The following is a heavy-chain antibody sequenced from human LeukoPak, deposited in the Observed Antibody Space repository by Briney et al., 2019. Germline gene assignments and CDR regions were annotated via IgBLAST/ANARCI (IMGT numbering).Heavy chain of an antibody. D-gene: IGHD4-17*01. Sequence: PSETLSLTCAVYGGSFSGYYWSWIRQPPGKGLEWIGEINHSGSTNYNPSLKSRVTISVDTSKNQFSLKLSSVTAADTAVYYCARGYIFLRVTSWFDPWGQGTLVTVSS. CDR2: INHSGST. CDR3: ARGYIFLRVTSWFDP. V-gene: IGHV4-34*01. J-gene: IGHJ5*02. CDR1: GGSFSGYY.